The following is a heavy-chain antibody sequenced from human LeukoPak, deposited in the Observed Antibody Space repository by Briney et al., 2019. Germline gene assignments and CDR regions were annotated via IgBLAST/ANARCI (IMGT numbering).Heavy chain of an antibody. Sequence: SVKVSCKASGGTFSSYAISWVRQAPGQGLEWMGRIIPILGIANYAQKFQGRVTIIADKSTSTAYMELSSLRSEDTAVYYCVLAAAGTGAIDIWGQGTMVTVSS. CDR3: VLAAAGTGAIDI. CDR2: IIPILGIA. V-gene: IGHV1-69*04. CDR1: GGTFSSYA. D-gene: IGHD6-13*01. J-gene: IGHJ3*02.